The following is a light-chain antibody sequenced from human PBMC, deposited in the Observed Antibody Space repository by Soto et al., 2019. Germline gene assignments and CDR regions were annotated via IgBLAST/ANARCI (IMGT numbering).Light chain of an antibody. CDR1: QNVFYSSNNKNF. CDR3: QQFYSRPLT. V-gene: IGKV4-1*01. CDR2: WAS. Sequence: DFVMTQSPDSLAVSLGERATINCKSSQNVFYSSNNKNFLAWYQQKPGQPPKLLIYWASTRESGVPDRFSGSGSGTDFTLTISSLQAEDVAVYYCQQFYSRPLTFGGGTKVEIK. J-gene: IGKJ4*01.